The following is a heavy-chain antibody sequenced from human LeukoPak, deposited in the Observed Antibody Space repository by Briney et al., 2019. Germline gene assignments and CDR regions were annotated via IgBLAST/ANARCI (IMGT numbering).Heavy chain of an antibody. CDR2: ISSTGSAK. V-gene: IGHV3-21*01. J-gene: IGHJ4*02. D-gene: IGHD5-18*01. CDR3: AKERRGYSYGYIDY. Sequence: GGSLRLSCAASGFTFSSYAVNWVRQAPGKGLEWVSSISSTGSAKYYADSVRGRFTISRDNANHSLYLQMNSLRAEDTAVYYCAKERRGYSYGYIDYWGQGSLVSVSS. CDR1: GFTFSSYA.